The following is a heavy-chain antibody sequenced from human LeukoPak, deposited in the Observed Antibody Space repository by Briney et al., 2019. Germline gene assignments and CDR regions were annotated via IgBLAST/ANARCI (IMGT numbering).Heavy chain of an antibody. CDR3: ARVGPDSGYDPYYFDY. D-gene: IGHD5-12*01. CDR2: IYYISNT. J-gene: IGHJ4*02. CDR1: GASVGSAGYY. Sequence: PSETLSLTCTVSGASVGSAGYYWSWIRQPPGGGLEWIGYIYYISNTNYNPSLKSRVTISVDTSKNQFSLKLSSVTAADTAVYYCARVGPDSGYDPYYFDYWGQGTLVTVSS. V-gene: IGHV4-61*08.